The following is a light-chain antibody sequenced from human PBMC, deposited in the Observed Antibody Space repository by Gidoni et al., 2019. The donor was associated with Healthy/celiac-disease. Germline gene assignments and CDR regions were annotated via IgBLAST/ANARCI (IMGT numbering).Light chain of an antibody. J-gene: IGKJ3*01. CDR1: QSVSSSY. CDR3: QQYGSSRA. Sequence: EIVLTQSPATLSLSPGERATLSCRASQSVSSSYLAWYQQKPGQAPRLLIYGASSRATGIPDRCSGSGSGTDFTLTISRLEPEDFAVYYCQQYGSSRAFGPGTKVEIK. V-gene: IGKV3-20*01. CDR2: GAS.